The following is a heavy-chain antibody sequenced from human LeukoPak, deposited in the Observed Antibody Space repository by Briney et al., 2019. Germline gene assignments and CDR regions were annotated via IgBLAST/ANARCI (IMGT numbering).Heavy chain of an antibody. V-gene: IGHV3-74*01. J-gene: IGHJ4*02. D-gene: IGHD3-22*01. CDR2: ISPTGETT. CDR3: ATAQTYYYDSSGLY. CDR1: EFTFSTYW. Sequence: GGSLRLSCAASEFTFSTYWMHWVRQAPGKGLVWVTNISPTGETTYYADSVKGRFAISRDSAKNTLYLEMNSLRGEDTAVYYCATAQTYYYDSSGLYWGQGTLVTVSS.